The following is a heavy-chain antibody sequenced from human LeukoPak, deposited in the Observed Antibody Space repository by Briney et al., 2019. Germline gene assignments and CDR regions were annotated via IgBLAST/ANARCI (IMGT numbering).Heavy chain of an antibody. J-gene: IGHJ4*02. CDR2: INHSGST. CDR3: ARARVRWLPYYFDY. V-gene: IGHV4-34*01. D-gene: IGHD5-24*01. Sequence: PSETLSLTCAVYGGSFSGYYWSWIRQPPGKGLEWIGEINHSGSTNYNPSLKSRVTISVDTSKNQFSLKLGSVTAADTAVYYCARARVRWLPYYFDYWGQGTLVTVSS. CDR1: GGSFSGYY.